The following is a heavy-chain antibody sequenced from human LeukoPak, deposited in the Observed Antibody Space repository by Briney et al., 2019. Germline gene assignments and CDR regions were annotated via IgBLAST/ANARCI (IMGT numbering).Heavy chain of an antibody. CDR1: GFTFSSYA. J-gene: IGHJ5*02. V-gene: IGHV3-7*01. CDR3: ARDREWFDP. Sequence: GGSLRLSCAASGFTFSSYAMSWVRQAPGKGLEWVANIKQDGSEKYYVDSVKGRFTISRDNAKKSLYLQMNSLRAEDTAAYYCARDREWFDPWGQGTLVTVSS. CDR2: IKQDGSEK.